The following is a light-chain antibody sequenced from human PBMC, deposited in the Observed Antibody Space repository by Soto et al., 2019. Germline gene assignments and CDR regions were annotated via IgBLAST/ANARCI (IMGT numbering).Light chain of an antibody. CDR1: SGHGSYI. CDR3: ETWDSNTRV. V-gene: IGLV4-60*02. Sequence: QLVLTQSSSASASLGSSVKLTCTLSSGHGSYIIAWHQQEPGKAPRYLMKLEGSGSYNKGSGVPDRFSGSSSGADRYLTISNLQFEDEADYYCETWDSNTRVFGGGTQLTVL. J-gene: IGLJ2*01. CDR2: LEGSGSY.